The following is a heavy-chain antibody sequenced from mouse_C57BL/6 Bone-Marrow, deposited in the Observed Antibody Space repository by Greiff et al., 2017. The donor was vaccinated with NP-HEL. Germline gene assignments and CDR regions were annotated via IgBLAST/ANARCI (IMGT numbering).Heavy chain of an antibody. J-gene: IGHJ2*01. D-gene: IGHD1-1*01. CDR3: ARHYSSSYYFDY. V-gene: IGHV1-69*01. CDR2: IDPSDSYT. CDR1: GYTFTSYW. Sequence: VQLQQPGAELVMPGASVKLSCKASGYTFTSYWMHWVKQRPGQGLEWIGEIDPSDSYTNYNQKFKGKSTFTVDKSSSTAYMQLSNLTSEDSAVYYCARHYSSSYYFDYWGQGTTLTVSS.